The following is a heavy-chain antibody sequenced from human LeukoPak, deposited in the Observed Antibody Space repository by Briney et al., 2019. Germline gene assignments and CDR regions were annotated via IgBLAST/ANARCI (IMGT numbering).Heavy chain of an antibody. V-gene: IGHV1-18*01. CDR1: GYTFTSYG. J-gene: IGHJ4*02. Sequence: ASVKVSCKASGYTFTSYGISWVRQAPGQGLEWMGWISAYNGNTNYARNLQGRVTMTTDTSTSTAYMELRSLRFDDTAVYYCARDGAVAGQFDYWGQGTLVTVSS. D-gene: IGHD6-19*01. CDR2: ISAYNGNT. CDR3: ARDGAVAGQFDY.